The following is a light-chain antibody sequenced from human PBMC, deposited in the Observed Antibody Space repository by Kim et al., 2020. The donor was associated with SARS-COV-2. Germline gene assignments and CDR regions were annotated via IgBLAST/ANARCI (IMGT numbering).Light chain of an antibody. Sequence: AIRMTQSPSSLSASEGGRVTITCRASQSISTYLAWYQQKPGKAPNLLIYSASTLQTGVPSRFSGSGSGTDFTLTISCLQSEDFATYYCQQYYSYPRTFGQGTKVDIK. CDR1: QSISTY. J-gene: IGKJ1*01. CDR3: QQYYSYPRT. CDR2: SAS. V-gene: IGKV1-8*01.